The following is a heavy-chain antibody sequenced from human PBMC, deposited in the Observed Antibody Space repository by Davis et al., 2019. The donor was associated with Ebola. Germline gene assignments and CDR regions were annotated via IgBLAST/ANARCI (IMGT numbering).Heavy chain of an antibody. V-gene: IGHV3-48*03. CDR1: GFTFSSYE. CDR3: ARVWDGYNQYYYYYGMDV. D-gene: IGHD5-24*01. Sequence: GGSLRLSCAASGFTFSSYEMNWVRQAPGKGLEWVSYISSSGSTIYYADSVKGRFTISRDNAKNSLYLQMNSLRAEDTAVYYCARVWDGYNQYYYYYGMDVWGQGTTVTVSS. J-gene: IGHJ6*02. CDR2: ISSSGSTI.